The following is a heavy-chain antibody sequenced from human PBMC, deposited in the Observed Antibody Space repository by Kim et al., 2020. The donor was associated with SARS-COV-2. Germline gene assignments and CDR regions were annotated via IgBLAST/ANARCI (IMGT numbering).Heavy chain of an antibody. CDR2: INPSAGGT. Sequence: ASGKVSCKTSGYTFTNHYIDWVRQAPGQGLEWMGIINPSAGGTSFAQKFQGRVTLTRDTSTSTGYMELSSLTSEDTALYYWARELGITTAYILGYYFDHWGHGTLVTVSS. CDR3: ARELGITTAYILGYYFDH. V-gene: IGHV1-46*01. CDR1: GYTFTNHY. D-gene: IGHD6-13*01. J-gene: IGHJ4*01.